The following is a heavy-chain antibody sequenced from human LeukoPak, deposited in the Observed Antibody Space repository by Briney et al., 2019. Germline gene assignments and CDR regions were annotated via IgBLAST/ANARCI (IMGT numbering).Heavy chain of an antibody. Sequence: GESLKISCKGSGYSFNTYWIGWVRQMPGKGLEWMGIIYPGDSDTRYSPSFQGQVTISADKSISTAYLQWSSLKASDTAMYYCARHASLYYYDSSGYSDYWGQGTLVTVSS. CDR3: ARHASLYYYDSSGYSDY. CDR1: GYSFNTYW. D-gene: IGHD3-22*01. CDR2: IYPGDSDT. J-gene: IGHJ4*02. V-gene: IGHV5-51*01.